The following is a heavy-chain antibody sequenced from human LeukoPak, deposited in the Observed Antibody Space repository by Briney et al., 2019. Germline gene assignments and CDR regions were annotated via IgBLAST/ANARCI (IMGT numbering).Heavy chain of an antibody. CDR2: IYTSGST. Sequence: SQTLSLTCTVSGGSISSGSYFWSWIRQPAGKGLEWIGRIYTSGSTNYNPSLKSRVTISVDTSKNQFSLKLSSVTAADTAVYYCAREGPLGYGDRLYYFDYWGQGTLVTVSS. D-gene: IGHD4-17*01. J-gene: IGHJ4*02. CDR1: GGSISSGSYF. V-gene: IGHV4-61*02. CDR3: AREGPLGYGDRLYYFDY.